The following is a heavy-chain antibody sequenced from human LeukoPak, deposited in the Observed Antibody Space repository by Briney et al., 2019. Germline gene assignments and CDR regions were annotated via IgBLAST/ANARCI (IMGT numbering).Heavy chain of an antibody. CDR1: GGTFSSYA. CDR3: ARGYYYDSSGYPPPGY. D-gene: IGHD3-22*01. CDR2: IIPIFGTA. J-gene: IGHJ4*02. Sequence: SVKVSCKASGGTFSSYAISWVRQAPGQGLEWMGGIIPIFGTANYAQKFQGRVTITTDKSTSTAYMELSSLRSEDTAVYYCARGYYYDSSGYPPPGYWGQGTLVTVSS. V-gene: IGHV1-69*05.